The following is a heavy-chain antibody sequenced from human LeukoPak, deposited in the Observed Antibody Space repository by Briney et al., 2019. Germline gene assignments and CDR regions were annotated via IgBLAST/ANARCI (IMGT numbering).Heavy chain of an antibody. Sequence: ASVKVSCKASGYTFTSYYMHWVRQAPGQGLEWMGIINPSGGSTSYAQKFQGRVTMTRDTSTSTVYMELSSLRSEDTAVYYCARDEGYIVVVPAARTRNAFDIWGQGTMVTVSS. V-gene: IGHV1-46*01. J-gene: IGHJ3*02. CDR2: INPSGGST. CDR3: ARDEGYIVVVPAARTRNAFDI. CDR1: GYTFTSYY. D-gene: IGHD2-2*01.